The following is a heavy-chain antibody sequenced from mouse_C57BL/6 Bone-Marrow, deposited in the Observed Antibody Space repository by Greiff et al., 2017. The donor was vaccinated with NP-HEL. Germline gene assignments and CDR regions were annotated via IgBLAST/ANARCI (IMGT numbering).Heavy chain of an antibody. CDR2: FYPGSGSI. Sequence: LQESGAELVKPGASVKLSCKASGYTFTEYTIHWVKQRSGQGLEWIGWFYPGSGSIKYNEKFKDKATLTADKSSSTVYMELSRLTSEDSAVYFCARHEENSKRDYYAMDYWGQGTSVTVSS. J-gene: IGHJ4*01. D-gene: IGHD2-5*01. CDR3: ARHEENSKRDYYAMDY. V-gene: IGHV1-62-2*01. CDR1: GYTFTEYT.